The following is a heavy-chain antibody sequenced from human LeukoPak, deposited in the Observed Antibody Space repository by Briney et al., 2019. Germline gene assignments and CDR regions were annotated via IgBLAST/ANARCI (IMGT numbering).Heavy chain of an antibody. V-gene: IGHV3-53*01. CDR3: VKDWGSSGKGNFQH. CDR2: IYSGGST. CDR1: GFTVSSNY. D-gene: IGHD6-19*01. Sequence: PGGSLRLSCAASGFTVSSNYMSWVRQAPGKGLEWVSVIYSGGSTYYADSVKGRFTISRDNSKNTLYLQMNSLRAEDTAVYYCVKDWGSSGKGNFQHWGQGTLVTVSS. J-gene: IGHJ1*01.